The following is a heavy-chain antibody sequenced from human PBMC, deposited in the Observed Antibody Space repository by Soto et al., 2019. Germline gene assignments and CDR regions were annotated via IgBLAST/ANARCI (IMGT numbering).Heavy chain of an antibody. Sequence: GVSLKVSCTASGYTFTSYGISGVRQAPGQGLEWMGWINAYNGNTNYAQKLQGRVTMTTDTSTSTAYMELRSLRSDDTAVYYCAREAGRSYYYYYYMDVWGKGTTVTVSS. CDR2: INAYNGNT. J-gene: IGHJ6*03. V-gene: IGHV1-18*01. CDR3: AREAGRSYYYYYYMDV. CDR1: GYTFTSYG. D-gene: IGHD3-3*01.